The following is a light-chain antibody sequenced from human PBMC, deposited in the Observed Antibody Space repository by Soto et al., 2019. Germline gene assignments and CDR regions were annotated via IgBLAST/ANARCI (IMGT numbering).Light chain of an antibody. CDR3: QVWDTSSDTGV. CDR2: DDS. Sequence: YELTQPPSVSVAPGQTATVTCGGNNVGSKSVHWYQQKPGQAPVLVVYDDSDRPSGVPERFSGSNSGNTATLTISRVEAGDEADYYCQVWDTSSDTGVFGNGTKVTVL. V-gene: IGLV3-21*02. CDR1: NVGSKS. J-gene: IGLJ1*01.